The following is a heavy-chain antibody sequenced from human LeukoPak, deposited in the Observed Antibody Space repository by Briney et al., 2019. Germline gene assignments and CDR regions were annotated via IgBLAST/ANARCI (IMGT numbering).Heavy chain of an antibody. V-gene: IGHV1-2*02. CDR1: GYTFTGYY. D-gene: IGHD2-15*01. J-gene: IGHJ4*02. Sequence: GASVKVSCKASGYTFTGYYMFWVRQAPGQGLEWMGWINPNTGATKYAQNFQGRVTLTRDTSIRTTFMELSSLRSDDTAFYYCARDERFCNGDNHYPDLGYWGQGTLVTASS. CDR3: ARDERFCNGDNHYPDLGY. CDR2: INPNTGAT.